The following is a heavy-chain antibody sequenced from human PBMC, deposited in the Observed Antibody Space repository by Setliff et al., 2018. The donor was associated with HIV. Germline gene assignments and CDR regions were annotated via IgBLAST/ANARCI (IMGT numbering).Heavy chain of an antibody. CDR1: GYAFTSYH. V-gene: IGHV1-46*01. Sequence: ASVKVSCKTSGYAFTSYHIHWVRQAPGQGLEWMGKIFVGDSTTHYAQKLQGRVTLTSDTSTNTVYMELSSLRSEDTAVYYCAREGPKTYYFDYWGQGTLVTVSS. CDR2: IFVGDSTT. CDR3: AREGPKTYYFDY. J-gene: IGHJ4*02.